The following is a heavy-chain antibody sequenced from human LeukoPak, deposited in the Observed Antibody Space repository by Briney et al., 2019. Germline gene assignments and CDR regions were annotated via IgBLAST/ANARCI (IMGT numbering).Heavy chain of an antibody. CDR2: INHSGST. J-gene: IGHJ5*02. CDR1: GGSFSGYY. D-gene: IGHD3-10*01. V-gene: IGHV4-34*01. CDR3: ANNPNYYGSGSYWA. Sequence: PSETLSLTCAVYGGSFSGYYWSWIRQPPGKGLEWIGEINHSGSTNYNPSLKSRVTISVDTSKNQFSLKLSSVTAADTAVYYCANNPNYYGSGSYWAWGQGTLVTVSS.